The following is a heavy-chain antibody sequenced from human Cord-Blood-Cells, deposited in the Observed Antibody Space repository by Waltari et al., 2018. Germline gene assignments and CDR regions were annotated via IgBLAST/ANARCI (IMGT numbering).Heavy chain of an antibody. CDR2: INHSGST. V-gene: IGHV4-34*01. Sequence: QVQLQQWGAGLLKPSETLSLTCAVYGGSFRGYYWRWIRQPPGKGLEWIGEINHSGSTNYNPSLKSRVTISVDTSKNQFSLKLSSVTAADTAVYYCALNGNCSGGSCYSDYWGQGTLVTVSS. J-gene: IGHJ4*02. D-gene: IGHD2-15*01. CDR1: GGSFRGYY. CDR3: ALNGNCSGGSCYSDY.